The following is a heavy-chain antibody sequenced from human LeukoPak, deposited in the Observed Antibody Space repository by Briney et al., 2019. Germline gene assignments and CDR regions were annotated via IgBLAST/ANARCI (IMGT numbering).Heavy chain of an antibody. D-gene: IGHD1-26*01. Sequence: ASMKVSCKASGYTFTDYYMHWVGQAPGQGLEWMGWINPDSGGKNYAQKFQGRVTMTRDTSISTAYMELSRLRSDDTALYYCARQLGATTGYYYYGMDVWGQGTTVTVSS. CDR3: ARQLGATTGYYYYGMDV. J-gene: IGHJ6*02. V-gene: IGHV1-2*02. CDR1: GYTFTDYY. CDR2: INPDSGGK.